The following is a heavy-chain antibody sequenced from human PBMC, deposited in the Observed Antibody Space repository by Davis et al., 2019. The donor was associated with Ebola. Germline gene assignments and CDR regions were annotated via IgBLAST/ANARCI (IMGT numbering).Heavy chain of an antibody. CDR2: ISGSGGST. J-gene: IGHJ6*02. D-gene: IGHD3-22*01. CDR1: GFTFSSYA. V-gene: IGHV3-23*01. CDR3: AKDGGWPTMIKVVDYGMDV. Sequence: GESLKISCAASGFTFSSYAMTWVRQAPGRGLEWVSTISGSGGSTFYADSVKGRFTISRDKSKNTLYLQMNSLRAEDTAIYYCAKDGGWPTMIKVVDYGMDVWGQGTTVTVSS.